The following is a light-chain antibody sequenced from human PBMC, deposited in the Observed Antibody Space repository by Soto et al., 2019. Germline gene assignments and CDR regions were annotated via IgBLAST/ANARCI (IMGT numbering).Light chain of an antibody. Sequence: QSALTQPASVSGSPGQPITISCTGTSSDVGRYNTVSWYQHHPGKAPKLIIYEVTHRPAGISDRFSASKSGNTASLTISGLQAEDEADYYCNSLRVNHLYVFGSGTKLTFL. CDR2: EVT. CDR3: NSLRVNHLYV. J-gene: IGLJ1*01. V-gene: IGLV2-14*01. CDR1: SSDVGRYNT.